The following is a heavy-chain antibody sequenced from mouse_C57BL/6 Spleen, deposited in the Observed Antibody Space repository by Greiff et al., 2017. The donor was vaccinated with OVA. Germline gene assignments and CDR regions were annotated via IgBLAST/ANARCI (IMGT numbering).Heavy chain of an antibody. D-gene: IGHD1-1*01. CDR1: GYTFTSYW. J-gene: IGHJ4*01. Sequence: QVQLQQPGTELVKPGASVKLSCKASGYTFTSYWMHWVKQRPGQGLEWIGNINPSNGGTNSNEKFKSKATLTVDKSSSTAYMQLSSLTSEDSAVYYCAREGYYGSSYDYYAMDYWGQGTSGTVSS. V-gene: IGHV1-53*01. CDR3: AREGYYGSSYDYYAMDY. CDR2: INPSNGGT.